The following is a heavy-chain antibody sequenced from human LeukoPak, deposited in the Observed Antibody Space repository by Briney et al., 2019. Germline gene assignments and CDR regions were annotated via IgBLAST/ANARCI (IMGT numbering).Heavy chain of an antibody. CDR2: IYYSGST. CDR3: ASGTYYDILTGLREFDY. D-gene: IGHD3-9*01. V-gene: IGHV4-30-4*01. Sequence: PSKTLSLTCTVSGGSISSGDYYWSWIRQPPGKGLEWIGYIYYSGSTYYNPSLKSRVTISVDTSKNQFSLKLSSVTAADTAVYYCASGTYYDILTGLREFDYWGQGTLVTVSS. CDR1: GGSISSGDYY. J-gene: IGHJ4*02.